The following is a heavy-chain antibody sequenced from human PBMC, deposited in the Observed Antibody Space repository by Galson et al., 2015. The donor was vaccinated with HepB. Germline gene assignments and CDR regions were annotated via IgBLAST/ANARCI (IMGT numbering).Heavy chain of an antibody. J-gene: IGHJ6*02. CDR3: AKVGPPPTGRLRYFDWYYYGMDV. CDR1: GFTFSSYS. CDR2: ISGSGGST. Sequence: SLRLSCAASGFTFSSYSVSWVRQAPGKGLEWVSAISGSGGSTYYADSVKGRFTISRDNSKNTLYLQMNSLRAEDTAVYYCAKVGPPPTGRLRYFDWYYYGMDVWGQGTPVTVSS. D-gene: IGHD3-9*01. V-gene: IGHV3-23*01.